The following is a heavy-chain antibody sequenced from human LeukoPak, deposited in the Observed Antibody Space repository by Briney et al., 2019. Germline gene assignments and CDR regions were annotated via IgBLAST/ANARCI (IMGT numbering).Heavy chain of an antibody. CDR2: IWYDGSNE. CDR1: GFTFSSYG. D-gene: IGHD2-15*01. J-gene: IGHJ4*02. CDR3: VRELEGGLGDY. Sequence: QPGGSLRLSCAASGFTFSSYGMYWVRQAPGKGLEWVAVIWYDGSNEYYADSVKGRFTISRDNPKNTLYLQMNSLRAEDTAVYYCVRELEGGLGDYWGQGTLVTVSS. V-gene: IGHV3-33*07.